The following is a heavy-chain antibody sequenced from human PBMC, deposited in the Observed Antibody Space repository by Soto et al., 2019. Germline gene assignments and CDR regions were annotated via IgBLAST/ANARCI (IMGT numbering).Heavy chain of an antibody. V-gene: IGHV3-23*01. J-gene: IGHJ6*03. CDR3: AKGEDTIFGVVRAYYMDV. Sequence: GGSLRLSCAASEFTFSNYAMSWVRQAPGKGLEWVSSISDNGGTTYYADSVKGRFTISRDNSKNTLYLQMNSLRAEDTAVYYCAKGEDTIFGVVRAYYMDVWGKGTTVTVSS. CDR2: ISDNGGTT. D-gene: IGHD3-3*01. CDR1: EFTFSNYA.